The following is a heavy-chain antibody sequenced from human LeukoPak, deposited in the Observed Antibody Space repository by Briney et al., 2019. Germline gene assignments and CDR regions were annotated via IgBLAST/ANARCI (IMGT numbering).Heavy chain of an antibody. CDR3: ARGTVSGADYYYMDG. CDR2: ISGSNGNT. D-gene: IGHD1-26*01. V-gene: IGHV1-18*01. Sequence: ASVTVSFKASAYTFTSYGISWVRQAPGQGLEWMGWISGSNGNTKSAQSLQGRVTMTTDTSTSTAYMELRSLRSDDTAVYYCARGTVSGADYYYMDGCGTGTTVTVSS. CDR1: AYTFTSYG. J-gene: IGHJ6*03.